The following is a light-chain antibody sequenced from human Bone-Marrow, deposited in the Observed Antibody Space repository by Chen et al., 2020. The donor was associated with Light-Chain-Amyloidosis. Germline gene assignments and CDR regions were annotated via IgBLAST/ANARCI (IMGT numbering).Light chain of an antibody. CDR1: NIGSTS. CDR3: QVWDRSSDRPV. CDR2: DDS. J-gene: IGLJ3*02. V-gene: IGLV3-21*02. Sequence: YVLTQPSSVSVAPGQTATLAWGGNNIGSTSVHWYQQTPGQAPLLVVYDDSIRPSGIPERLSGSSSGNTATLTIRRVEAGDEADYYCQVWDRSSDRPVFGGGTKLTVL.